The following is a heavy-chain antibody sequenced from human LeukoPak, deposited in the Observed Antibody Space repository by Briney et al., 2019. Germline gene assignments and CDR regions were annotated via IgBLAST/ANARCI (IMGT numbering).Heavy chain of an antibody. CDR2: IYYSGST. Sequence: SSETLSLTCTVSGGSISSYYWSWIRQPPGKGLEWIGYIYYSGSTNYNPSLKSRVTISVDTSKNQFSLKLSSVTAADTAVYYCARGFIAAAGVNWFDPWGQGTLVTVSS. CDR3: ARGFIAAAGVNWFDP. J-gene: IGHJ5*02. CDR1: GGSISSYY. V-gene: IGHV4-59*01. D-gene: IGHD6-13*01.